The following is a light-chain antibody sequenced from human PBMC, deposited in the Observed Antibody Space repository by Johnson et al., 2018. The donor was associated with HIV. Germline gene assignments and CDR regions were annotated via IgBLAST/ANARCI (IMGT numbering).Light chain of an antibody. CDR1: SSIIGNNY. CDR3: GTWDSSLSTGGNV. CDR2: DNN. J-gene: IGLJ1*01. Sequence: ISCSGSSSIIGNNYVSWYQQLPGTAPKLLIYDNNKRPSGIPDRFSGSKSGTSATLGITGLQTGDEADYYCGTWDSSLSTGGNVFGTGTKVTVL. V-gene: IGLV1-51*01.